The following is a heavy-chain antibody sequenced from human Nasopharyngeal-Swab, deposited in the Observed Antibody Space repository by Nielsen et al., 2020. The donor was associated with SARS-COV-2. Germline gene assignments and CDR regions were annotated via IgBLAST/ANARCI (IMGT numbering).Heavy chain of an antibody. V-gene: IGHV5-10-1*01. J-gene: IGHJ6*02. CDR2: IDPSDSYT. CDR1: GYTFTSYW. CDR3: ARGRPSSGSSAYYYYGMDV. D-gene: IGHD1-26*01. Sequence: KVSCKGSGYTFTSYWISWVSQMPGKGLERMGRIDPSDSYTNYNPSFQGHVTISVDKSISTAYLQWSSLKASDTAMYYCARGRPSSGSSAYYYYGMDVWGQGTTVTVSS.